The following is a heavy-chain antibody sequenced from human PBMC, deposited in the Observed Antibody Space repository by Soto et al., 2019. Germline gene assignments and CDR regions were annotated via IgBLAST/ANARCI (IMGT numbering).Heavy chain of an antibody. J-gene: IGHJ6*03. CDR1: GYTFTSYA. V-gene: IGHV1-3*01. CDR2: INAGNGNT. D-gene: IGHD3-3*01. Sequence: ASVKVSCKASGYTFTSYAMHWVRQAPGQRLEWMGWINAGNGNTKYSQKFQGRVTITRDTSASTAYMELSSLRSEDTAVYYCAKGVEVLRGLEWLPADYYYMDVWGKGTTVTSP. CDR3: AKGVEVLRGLEWLPADYYYMDV.